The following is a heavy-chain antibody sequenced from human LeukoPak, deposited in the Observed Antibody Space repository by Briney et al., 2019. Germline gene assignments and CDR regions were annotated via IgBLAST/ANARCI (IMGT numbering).Heavy chain of an antibody. D-gene: IGHD3-10*01. CDR3: ATTAGDYGSGSYYNSHFDY. Sequence: GGSLRLSCVISGFGFSDSYMTWIRQTPGKGLEWLAYISGSGSDIYYADPVKGRFTISRDNAKNSLYLQMNSLRAEDTAVYYCATTAGDYGSGSYYNSHFDYWGQGTLVTVSS. CDR1: GFGFSDSY. CDR2: ISGSGSDI. V-gene: IGHV3-11*01. J-gene: IGHJ4*02.